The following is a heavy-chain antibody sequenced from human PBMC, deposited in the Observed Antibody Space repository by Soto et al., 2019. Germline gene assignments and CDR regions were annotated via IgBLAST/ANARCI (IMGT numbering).Heavy chain of an antibody. J-gene: IGHJ4*02. V-gene: IGHV1-3*01. D-gene: IGHD5-18*01. CDR1: GYTFTNYA. CDR2: INAGNGNT. CDR3: ARGLNGYLHYFDY. Sequence: HVQLVQSGAEVKKTGASVKVSCKASGYTFTNYAMHWVHQVPGQRPEWMGWINAGNGNTKYSQKFQGRVTITRDTSASTAYMELSSLRSEDTAVYYCARGLNGYLHYFDYWGQGTLVTVSS.